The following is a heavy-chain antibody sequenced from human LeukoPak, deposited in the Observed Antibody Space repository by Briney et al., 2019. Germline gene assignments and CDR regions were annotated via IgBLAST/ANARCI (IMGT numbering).Heavy chain of an antibody. CDR1: GGSISSGGYY. CDR2: IYISGSA. J-gene: IGHJ4*02. CDR3: ARGVNYGDYEVFDL. D-gene: IGHD4-17*01. V-gene: IGHV4-31*03. Sequence: SETLSLTCTVSGGSISSGGYYWSWIRQHPGKGLEWVGYIYISGSAYSNPSLESRVAISMDTSKHQFSLNLSSMTAADTAVYYCARGVNYGDYEVFDLWGQGTLVTVSS.